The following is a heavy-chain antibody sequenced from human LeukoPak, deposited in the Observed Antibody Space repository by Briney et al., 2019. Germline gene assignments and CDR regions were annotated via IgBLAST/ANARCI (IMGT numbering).Heavy chain of an antibody. D-gene: IGHD6-13*01. CDR1: GGSMSSSSYY. Sequence: SETLSLTCTVSGGSMSSSSYYWGWIRQPPGKGLEWIGNIHYSGSTYYNPSLKSRVTISVDTSKNQFSLKLSSVTAADTAVYYCARGVYTSSWYGYYFDFWGQGTLVTVSS. V-gene: IGHV4-39*07. J-gene: IGHJ4*02. CDR3: ARGVYTSSWYGYYFDF. CDR2: IHYSGST.